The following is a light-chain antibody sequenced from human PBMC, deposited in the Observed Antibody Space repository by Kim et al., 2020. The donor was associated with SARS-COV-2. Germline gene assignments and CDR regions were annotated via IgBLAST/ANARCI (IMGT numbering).Light chain of an antibody. J-gene: IGLJ2*01. CDR3: NSRDRSTNQLV. Sequence: ALGQTVRITCQEDTLRSHYATWYQQKPGQAPVVVIYGRNDRLSGIPDRFSCSSTGDTASLTINGAQAEDEADYYCNSRDRSTNQLVFGGGTQLTVL. CDR1: TLRSHY. CDR2: GRN. V-gene: IGLV3-19*01.